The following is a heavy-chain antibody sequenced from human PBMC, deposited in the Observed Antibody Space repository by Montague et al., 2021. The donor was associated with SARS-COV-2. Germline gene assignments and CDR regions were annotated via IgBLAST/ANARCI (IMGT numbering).Heavy chain of an antibody. Sequence: NDYAVSVTSRMTISPDTSKNQFSLQLSSVTPEDRAVYYCARDSRYSLSWSFDYWGQGTLVNVSS. V-gene: IGHV6-1*01. CDR2: N. J-gene: IGHJ4*02. D-gene: IGHD6-13*01. CDR3: ARDSRYSLSWSFDY.